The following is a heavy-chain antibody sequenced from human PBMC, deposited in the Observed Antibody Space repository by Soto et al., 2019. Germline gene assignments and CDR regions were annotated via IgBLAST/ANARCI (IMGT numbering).Heavy chain of an antibody. CDR3: ARGRTRALDY. CDR1: GYIFTSQG. V-gene: IGHV1-18*01. D-gene: IGHD1-7*01. J-gene: IGHJ4*02. CDR2: ISTYNGNP. Sequence: QIQLVQSGAEVKKPGASVKVSCKASGYIFTSQGISWVRQAPGQGLEWRGWISTYNGNPNYAQKLHGRVTMTTNTSTTTAFLELRSLTSDDTAVYYCARGRTRALDYWGQGTPVIVSS.